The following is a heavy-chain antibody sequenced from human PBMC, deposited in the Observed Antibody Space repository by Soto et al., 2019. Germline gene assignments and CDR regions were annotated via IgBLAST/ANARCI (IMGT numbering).Heavy chain of an antibody. CDR1: GFTFDDYA. CDR2: ISWNSGRI. CDR3: AKDIREYGGGWTYFDN. Sequence: EVQLVESGGGLVQPGRSLRLACAASGFTFDDYAMHWVRQGPGKGLEWVSGISWNSGRIDYADSVKGRFTISRDNAKKSLYLQMNSLRGEDTALYYCAKDIREYGGGWTYFDNWGQGTLVTVSS. V-gene: IGHV3-9*01. D-gene: IGHD6-19*01. J-gene: IGHJ4*02.